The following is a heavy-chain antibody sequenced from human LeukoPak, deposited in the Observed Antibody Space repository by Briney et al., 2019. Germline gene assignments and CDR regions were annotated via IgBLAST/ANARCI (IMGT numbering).Heavy chain of an antibody. V-gene: IGHV4-39*01. J-gene: IGHJ4*02. Sequence: PSETLSLTCTVSGGSISSSSYYWGWIRQPPGKGLEWIGSIYYSGSTYYNPSLKSRVTISVDTSKNQFSLKLSSVTAADTAVYYCARRGYYDILTGYYNSDYWGQGTLVTVSS. CDR2: IYYSGST. CDR1: GGSISSSSYY. D-gene: IGHD3-9*01. CDR3: ARRGYYDILTGYYNSDY.